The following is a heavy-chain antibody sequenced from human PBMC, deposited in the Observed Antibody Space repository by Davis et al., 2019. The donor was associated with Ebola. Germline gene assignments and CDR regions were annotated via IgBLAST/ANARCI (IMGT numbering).Heavy chain of an antibody. V-gene: IGHV3-7*01. CDR1: GFSFSTHW. CDR2: IKPDGSFR. Sequence: PGGSLRLSCAASGFSFSTHWMSWVRQAPGKGLEWVANIKPDGSFRDYLGAVKGRFTISRDNAKNSLYLQMNSLRAEDTAVYYCARDGSNSYFDYWGQGNLVTVSS. CDR3: ARDGSNSYFDY. D-gene: IGHD6-6*01. J-gene: IGHJ4*02.